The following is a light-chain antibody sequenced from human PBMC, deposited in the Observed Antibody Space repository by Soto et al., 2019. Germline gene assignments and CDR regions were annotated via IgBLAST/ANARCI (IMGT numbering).Light chain of an antibody. V-gene: IGKV3-20*01. CDR1: QSVRSNF. CDR2: GAS. J-gene: IGKJ2*01. Sequence: EIVLTQSPGTLSLSPGERATLSCRASQSVRSNFLAWYQQKPGQAPRLLIYGASNRATGIPDRFSGSGSGTDFTLTITRLEPEDFATYFCQKYNSAPYTFGQGTKLEIK. CDR3: QKYNSAPYT.